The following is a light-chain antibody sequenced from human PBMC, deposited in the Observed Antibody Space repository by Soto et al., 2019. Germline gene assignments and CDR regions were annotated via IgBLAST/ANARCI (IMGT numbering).Light chain of an antibody. CDR1: QSISTY. CDR3: QQGYSRPIT. Sequence: DIQMTQSPSSLSASVGDRVTITCRASQSISTYLNWYQQKPGKAPKLLIYSASSLQSGVPSRFSGSGSGTDFTLTISSLQPEDFASYYCQQGYSRPITFGQGTRLDIK. CDR2: SAS. V-gene: IGKV1-39*01. J-gene: IGKJ5*01.